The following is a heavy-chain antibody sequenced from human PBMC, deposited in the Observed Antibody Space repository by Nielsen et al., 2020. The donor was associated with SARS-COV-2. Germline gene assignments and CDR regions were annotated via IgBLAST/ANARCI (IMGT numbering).Heavy chain of an antibody. Sequence: SETLSLTCTVSGGSISSYYWSWIRQPPGKGLEWIGYIYYSGSTNYNPSLKSRVTISVDTSKNQFSLKLSSVTAADTAVYYCARVGNYDSSGYYNAFDIWGQGTMVTVSS. V-gene: IGHV4-59*12. CDR3: ARVGNYDSSGYYNAFDI. CDR2: IYYSGST. J-gene: IGHJ3*02. D-gene: IGHD3-22*01. CDR1: GGSISSYY.